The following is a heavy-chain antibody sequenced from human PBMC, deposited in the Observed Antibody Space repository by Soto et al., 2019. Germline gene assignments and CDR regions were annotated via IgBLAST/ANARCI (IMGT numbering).Heavy chain of an antibody. CDR3: ARDHQPAYTSESVEGDPGV. J-gene: IGHJ4*02. D-gene: IGHD3-16*01. Sequence: QVHLVESVGGVVQPGRSLRLSCAASGFTFSSYSMHWVRQAPGKGLACMAVVSHDGTFKYYAVSVKGRFTLSRDNFKSTLVLHMDSLRPEETAVYYCARDHQPAYTSESVEGDPGVWGQGTLVAVSS. CDR1: GFTFSSYS. CDR2: VSHDGTFK. V-gene: IGHV3-30-3*01.